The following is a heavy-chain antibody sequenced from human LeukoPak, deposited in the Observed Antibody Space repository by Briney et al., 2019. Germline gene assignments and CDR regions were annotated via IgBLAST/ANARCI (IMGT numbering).Heavy chain of an antibody. J-gene: IGHJ4*02. CDR1: GFTFSNYA. CDR3: AKGGYSGYRPLTFFDS. V-gene: IGHV3-23*01. D-gene: IGHD5-12*01. CDR2: ISANGRIT. Sequence: QPGGSQRLSCAASGFTFSNYAMSWVRQAPGKGLEWVAGISANGRITYYPDSVKGRFNISRDSANSTLYLQMHSLRAEDTAIYYCAKGGYSGYRPLTFFDSWGQGTLVSVSS.